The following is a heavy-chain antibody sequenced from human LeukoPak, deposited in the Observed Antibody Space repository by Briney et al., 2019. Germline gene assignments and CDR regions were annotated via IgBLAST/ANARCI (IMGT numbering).Heavy chain of an antibody. D-gene: IGHD3-10*02. V-gene: IGHV3-23*01. J-gene: IGHJ3*02. CDR3: ARGLHVRSRHASDI. CDR1: GFTFSSYA. Sequence: GGSLRLSCAASGFTFSSYAMSWVRQAPGKGLEWVSAISGSGGSTYYADSVKGRFTISRDNSKNTLYLQMNSLRAEDTAVYYCARGLHVRSRHASDIWGQGTMVTVSS. CDR2: ISGSGGST.